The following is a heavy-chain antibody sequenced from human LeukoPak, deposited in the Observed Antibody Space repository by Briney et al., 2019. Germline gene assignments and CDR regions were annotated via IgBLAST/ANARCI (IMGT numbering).Heavy chain of an antibody. D-gene: IGHD3-10*01. CDR3: VRGITMFQR. Sequence: GGSLRLSCAASGFTFDECGMSWVRQAPGKGLEWVSGISLNSGSTGYAAAVKGRFTISRDNAKNSLYLQMNSLRAEDTAFYYCVRGITMFQRWGQGTLVTVSS. CDR2: ISLNSGST. J-gene: IGHJ1*01. CDR1: GFTFDECG. V-gene: IGHV3-20*04.